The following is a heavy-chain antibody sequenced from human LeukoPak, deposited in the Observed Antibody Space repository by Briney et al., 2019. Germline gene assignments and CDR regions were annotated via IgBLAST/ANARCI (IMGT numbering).Heavy chain of an antibody. Sequence: ASVKVSCKASGYTFTGYYMHWVRQAPGQGLEWMGWINPNSGGTNYAQKFQGRVTMTRDTSISIAYMELSRLRSDDTAVYYCAREARVTRSWFDPRGQGTLVTVSS. CDR3: AREARVTRSWFDP. CDR2: INPNSGGT. D-gene: IGHD4-17*01. J-gene: IGHJ5*02. V-gene: IGHV1-2*02. CDR1: GYTFTGYY.